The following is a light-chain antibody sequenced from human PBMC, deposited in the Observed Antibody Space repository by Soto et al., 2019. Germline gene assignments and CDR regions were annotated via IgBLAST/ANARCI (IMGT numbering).Light chain of an antibody. Sequence: EIVLTQSPGTLSLSPGDRATLSCRTSQSVSSSYLAWYQQKPVQAPRLLIYGASRRATGIPDRFSGSGSGTDFTLTISRLEPEDFAVYFCQQYASSSYPFGQGTKLEIK. CDR2: GAS. CDR3: QQYASSSYP. J-gene: IGKJ2*01. V-gene: IGKV3-20*01. CDR1: QSVSSSY.